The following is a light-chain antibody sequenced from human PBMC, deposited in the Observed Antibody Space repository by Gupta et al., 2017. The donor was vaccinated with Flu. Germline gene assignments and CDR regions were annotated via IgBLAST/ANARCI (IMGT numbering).Light chain of an antibody. CDR1: QSISNN. J-gene: IGKJ2*01. CDR3: QQYNSWPPAFT. CDR2: GAS. V-gene: IGKV3-15*01. Sequence: ERVMTQSPTTLSVSPGERATLSCRASQSISNNLAWYQQKPGQPPRLLIYGASTRATGIPARFSGSGPGTEFTLTISSLQSEDFAVYYCQQYNSWPPAFTFGQGTKLEIK.